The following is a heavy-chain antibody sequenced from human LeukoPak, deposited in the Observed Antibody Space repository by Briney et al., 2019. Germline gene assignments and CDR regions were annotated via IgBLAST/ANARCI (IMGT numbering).Heavy chain of an antibody. J-gene: IGHJ4*02. V-gene: IGHV4-34*01. CDR1: GGSFSGYY. D-gene: IGHD3-10*01. CDR2: INHSGST. CDR3: ARRITMVRTYDY. Sequence: SETLSFTCAVYGGSFSGYYWSWIRQPPGKGLGWIGEINHSGSTNYNPSLKSRVTISVDTSKNQFSLKLSSVTAADTAVYYCARRITMVRTYDYWGQGTLVTVSS.